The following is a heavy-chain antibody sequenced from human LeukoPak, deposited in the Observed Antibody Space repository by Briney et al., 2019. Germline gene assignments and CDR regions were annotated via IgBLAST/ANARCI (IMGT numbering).Heavy chain of an antibody. V-gene: IGHV3-48*04. Sequence: GGSLRLSCAASGFIFSSYSMNWVRQAPGKGLEWVSYISTTGSTIYYADSVKGRFTISRDNAKNSLYLQMNSLRAEDTAVYYCARVYGYYDSSGYYSGDYFDYWGQGTLVTVSS. CDR2: ISTTGSTI. CDR3: ARVYGYYDSSGYYSGDYFDY. J-gene: IGHJ4*02. D-gene: IGHD3-22*01. CDR1: GFIFSSYS.